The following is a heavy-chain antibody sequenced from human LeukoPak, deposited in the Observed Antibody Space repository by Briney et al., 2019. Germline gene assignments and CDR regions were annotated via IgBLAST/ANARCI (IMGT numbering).Heavy chain of an antibody. J-gene: IGHJ4*02. CDR2: ISSSSSYT. D-gene: IGHD1-1*01. CDR1: GFTFSDYY. CDR3: ARGFTAGLDY. V-gene: IGHV3-11*05. Sequence: PGRSLRLSCAASGFTFSDYYMSWICQAPGKGLEWVSCISSSSSYTNYADSVKGRFTISRDNAKNSLYPQMNSLRAEDTAVYFCARGFTAGLDYWGQGTLVPVSS.